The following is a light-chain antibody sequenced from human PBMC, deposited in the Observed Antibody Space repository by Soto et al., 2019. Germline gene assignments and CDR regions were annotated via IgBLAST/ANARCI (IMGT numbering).Light chain of an antibody. J-gene: IGKJ1*01. CDR1: QSVSSSY. CDR2: GAS. CDR3: QPLRT. V-gene: IGKV3-20*01. Sequence: EIVLTQSPGTLSLSPGERATLSCRASQSVSSSYLAWYQQKPGQAPRLLIYGASSRATGIPDRFSGSGSGKDFTLTISGLEPEDFAVYYCQPLRTFGQGTKVEIK.